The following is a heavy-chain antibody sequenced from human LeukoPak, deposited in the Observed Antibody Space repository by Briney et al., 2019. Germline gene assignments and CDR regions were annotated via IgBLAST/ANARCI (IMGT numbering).Heavy chain of an antibody. D-gene: IGHD3-22*01. CDR3: ARTGHHDSSDYGAFDI. J-gene: IGHJ3*02. Sequence: GASVKVSCKASGGTFSSYAISWVRQAPGQGLEWMGRIIPIFGTANYAQKFQGRVTITTDESTSTAYMELSSLRSEDTAVYYCARTGHHDSSDYGAFDIWGQGTMVTVSS. CDR2: IIPIFGTA. CDR1: GGTFSSYA. V-gene: IGHV1-69*05.